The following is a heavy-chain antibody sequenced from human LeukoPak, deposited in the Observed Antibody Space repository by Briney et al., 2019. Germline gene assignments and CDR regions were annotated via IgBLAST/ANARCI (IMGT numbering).Heavy chain of an antibody. CDR2: IKQDGSEK. V-gene: IGHV3-7*01. J-gene: IGHJ4*02. CDR3: AKNRDSSDYPRDFDY. CDR1: GFTFSSYW. D-gene: IGHD3-22*01. Sequence: GGSLRLSCAASGFTFSSYWMSWVRQAPGKGLEWVANIKQDGSEKYYVDSVKGRFTVSRDNSKDTVYLQMNSLRTEDTAVYYCAKNRDSSDYPRDFDYWGQGTLVTVSS.